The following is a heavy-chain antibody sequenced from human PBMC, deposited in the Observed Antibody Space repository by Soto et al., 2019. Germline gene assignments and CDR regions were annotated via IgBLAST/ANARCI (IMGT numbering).Heavy chain of an antibody. V-gene: IGHV5-51*01. CDR1: GYDFTNYW. D-gene: IGHD6-13*01. CDR3: ARFRAPRRQLISMSFHL. J-gene: IGHJ4*03. Sequence: PGESLKISCKASGYDFTNYWIAWVRQTPGRGLEWMGMIYPGDSDTRYNPSFRGRVTISADKSITSAFVQWGSLTASDSAIYYCARFRAPRRQLISMSFHLWGLGTLVTVSS. CDR2: IYPGDSDT.